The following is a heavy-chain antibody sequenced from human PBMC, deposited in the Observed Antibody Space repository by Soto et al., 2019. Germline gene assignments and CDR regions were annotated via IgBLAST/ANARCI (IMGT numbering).Heavy chain of an antibody. CDR3: ARGGGVRVAGSAAFDM. V-gene: IGHV1-2*02. D-gene: IGHD6-19*01. CDR2: INPATGAA. J-gene: IGHJ3*02. Sequence: QLHLVQSGAVVKKPGASVTVSCSASGYPVTAYYMHWVRQAPGRGLEWMGGINPATGAAKYTQTFQGRVTLTRNASTSTVFEELSGLTSADTAVFYSARGGGVRVAGSAAFDMWGQGTLVTVSS. CDR1: GYPVTAYY.